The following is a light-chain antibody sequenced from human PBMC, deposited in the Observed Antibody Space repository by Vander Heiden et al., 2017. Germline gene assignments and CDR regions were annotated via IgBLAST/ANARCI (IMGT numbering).Light chain of an antibody. J-gene: IGKJ1*01. CDR1: QDVSSTY. CDR2: GAS. Sequence: EIVFTQSPGTLSLSPGERATLSCRASQDVSSTYLGWYQQKPGQAPRLLIYGASSRTTGIPDRFSGSGSGTDFTLTISRLEAEDFAMYYCQHDDTSLWTFGQGTKVEIK. V-gene: IGKV3-20*01. CDR3: QHDDTSLWT.